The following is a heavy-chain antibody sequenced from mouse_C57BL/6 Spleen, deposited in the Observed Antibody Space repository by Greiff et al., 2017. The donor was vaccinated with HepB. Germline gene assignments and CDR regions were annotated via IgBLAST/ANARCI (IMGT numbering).Heavy chain of an antibody. J-gene: IGHJ2*01. CDR2: IYPRSGNT. D-gene: IGHD1-2*01. CDR3: AREGSTAPLFDY. V-gene: IGHV1-81*01. CDR1: GYTFTSYG. Sequence: VQLQQSGAELARPGASVKLSCKASGYTFTSYGISWVKQRTGQGLEWIGEIYPRSGNTYYNEKFKGKATLTADKSSSTAYMKLRSLTSEDSAVYFCAREGSTAPLFDYWGQGTTLTVSS.